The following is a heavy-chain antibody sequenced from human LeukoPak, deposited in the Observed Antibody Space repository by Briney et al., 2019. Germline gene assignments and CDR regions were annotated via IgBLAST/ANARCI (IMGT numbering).Heavy chain of an antibody. CDR3: AAGAVAGIIF. CDR1: GDSVSSKSAA. D-gene: IGHD6-19*01. V-gene: IGHV6-1*01. Sequence: SETLSLTCALSGDSVSSKSAAWNWIRQSPSRGLEWLGRTYYRSKWYDDYAEPVKSRITIKSDTSKNQFSLQLNSVTPDDTAMYYCAAGAVAGIIFWGQGSLVTVSS. CDR2: TYYRSKWYD. J-gene: IGHJ4*02.